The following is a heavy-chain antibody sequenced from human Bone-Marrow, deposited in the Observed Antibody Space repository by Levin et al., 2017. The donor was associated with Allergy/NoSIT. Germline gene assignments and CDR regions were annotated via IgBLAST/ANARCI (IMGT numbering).Heavy chain of an antibody. Sequence: AASVKVSCKASGYTFTTYDITWVRQAPGQGLEWMGWISGYSGHTNYAQTIRGRVTMTANTSASTMYMELTSLRSDDTAVYYCARHLHVLRSNDAFDIWGQGTLVTVSS. CDR1: GYTFTTYD. CDR3: ARHLHVLRSNDAFDI. J-gene: IGHJ3*02. D-gene: IGHD4-17*01. CDR2: ISGYSGHT. V-gene: IGHV1-18*01.